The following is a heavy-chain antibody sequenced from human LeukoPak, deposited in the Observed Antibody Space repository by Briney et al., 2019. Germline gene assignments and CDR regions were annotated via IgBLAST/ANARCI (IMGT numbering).Heavy chain of an antibody. D-gene: IGHD5-12*01. J-gene: IGHJ4*02. CDR1: GFTFSYYS. CDR2: INSISGEI. Sequence: RSGGSLRLSCVASGFTFSYYSMNWVRQAPGKGLEWVSYINSISGEIWYADSVKGRFTISRDDAKNSLYLQMNSLRDEDTAVYYCARDHGYAFDYWGQGTPVTVSS. V-gene: IGHV3-48*02. CDR3: ARDHGYAFDY.